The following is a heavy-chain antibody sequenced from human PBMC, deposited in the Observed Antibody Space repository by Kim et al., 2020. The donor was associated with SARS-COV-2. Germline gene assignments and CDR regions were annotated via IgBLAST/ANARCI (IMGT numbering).Heavy chain of an antibody. CDR3: ARHSYSYGRFDY. CDR1: GGSISSYY. Sequence: SETLSLTCTVSGGSISSYYWSWIRQPPGKGLEWIGYIYYSGSTNYNPSLKSRVTISVDTSKNQFSLKLSSVTAADTAVYYCARHSYSYGRFDYWGQGTLVTVSS. V-gene: IGHV4-59*08. D-gene: IGHD5-18*01. J-gene: IGHJ4*02. CDR2: IYYSGST.